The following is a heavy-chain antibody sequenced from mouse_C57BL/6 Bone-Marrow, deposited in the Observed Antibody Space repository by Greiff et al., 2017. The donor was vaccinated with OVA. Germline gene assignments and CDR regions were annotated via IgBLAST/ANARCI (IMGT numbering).Heavy chain of an antibody. CDR2: INTDGSST. V-gene: IGHV5-16*01. J-gene: IGHJ1*03. CDR3: ARDLWYFDV. Sequence: EVQLVESEGGLVQPGSSMKLSCTASGFTFSDYYMDWVRQVPEKGLEWVANINTDGSSTYYLDSLKSRFIISRDNAKNILYLQMSSLKSEYTATYYCARDLWYFDVWGTGTTVTVSS. CDR1: GFTFSDYY.